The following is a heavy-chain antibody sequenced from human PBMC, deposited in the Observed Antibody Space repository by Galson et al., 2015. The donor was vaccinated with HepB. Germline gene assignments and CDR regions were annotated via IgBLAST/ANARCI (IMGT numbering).Heavy chain of an antibody. J-gene: IGHJ6*02. Sequence: SLRLSCAASGFTFSSYAMHWVRQAPGKGLEWVAVISYDGSNKYYADSVKSRFTISRDNSKNTLYLQMNSLRAEDTAVYYCARDFQYDSWSSYYYYGMDVWGQGTTVTVSS. CDR3: ARDFQYDSWSSYYYYGMDV. CDR1: GFTFSSYA. V-gene: IGHV3-30*04. CDR2: ISYDGSNK. D-gene: IGHD3-3*01.